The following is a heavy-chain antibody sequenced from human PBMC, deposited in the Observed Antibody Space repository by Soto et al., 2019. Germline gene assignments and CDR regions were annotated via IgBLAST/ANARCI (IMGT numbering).Heavy chain of an antibody. D-gene: IGHD6-6*01. CDR1: GFNFSNFE. Sequence: GGSLRLSCEASGFNFSNFEMNWVRQAPGKGLEWLSYISRSSSFIYSTDSVKGRFTISRDNAKMSLYLQMNNLRAEDTAVYYCARAAIAARTNNYYYYGMDVWGQGTTVTVSS. J-gene: IGHJ6*02. V-gene: IGHV3-48*03. CDR2: ISRSSSFI. CDR3: ARAAIAARTNNYYYYGMDV.